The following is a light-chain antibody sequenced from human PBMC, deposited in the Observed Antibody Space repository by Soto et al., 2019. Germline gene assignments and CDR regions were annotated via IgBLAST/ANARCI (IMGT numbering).Light chain of an antibody. Sequence: DIQMTQSPSTLSASVGDRVTITCRASQSISRSLAWYQQKSGKAPKLLIYDASSLESGVPSRFSGSGFVTEFTLNISGLQPDDFATYYSQQYQSYFFTFGHGTTVDMK. CDR1: QSISRS. CDR3: QQYQSYFFT. J-gene: IGKJ3*01. V-gene: IGKV1-5*01. CDR2: DAS.